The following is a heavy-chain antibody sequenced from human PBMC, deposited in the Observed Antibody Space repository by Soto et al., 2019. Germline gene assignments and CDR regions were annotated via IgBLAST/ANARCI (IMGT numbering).Heavy chain of an antibody. CDR1: GGSISTYY. CDR2: IYYSGST. J-gene: IGHJ6*02. D-gene: IGHD6-19*01. V-gene: IGHV4-59*01. Sequence: SETLSLTCTVSGGSISTYYWSWIRQPPGKGLEWIGYIYYSGSTSYNPSLKSRVTISVDTTKNQFSLKLMSVTAADTAVYYCASDRSSGWDQGYGMDVWGQGXTVTVYS. CDR3: ASDRSSGWDQGYGMDV.